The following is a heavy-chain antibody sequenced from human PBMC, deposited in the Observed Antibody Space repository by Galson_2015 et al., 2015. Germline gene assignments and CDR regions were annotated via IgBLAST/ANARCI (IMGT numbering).Heavy chain of an antibody. CDR1: GYTFTSHD. CDR3: ARGRDHSYYYYGLDV. CDR2: INTNTGNP. Sequence: SVKVSCKASGYTFTSHDVSWVRQAPGQGLEWMGWINTNTGNPTYVQGFTGRFVFSLDTSVRTAYLQISSLKAEDTAVYYCARGRDHSYYYYGLDVWGQATTVTVSS. V-gene: IGHV7-4-1*02. J-gene: IGHJ6*02.